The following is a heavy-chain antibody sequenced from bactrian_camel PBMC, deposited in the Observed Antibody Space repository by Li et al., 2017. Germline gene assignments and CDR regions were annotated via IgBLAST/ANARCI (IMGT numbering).Heavy chain of an antibody. CDR1: GYYYVSPC. CDR3: AARFLCIGGFHTVPGY. V-gene: IGHV3S1*01. J-gene: IGHJ6*01. Sequence: HVQLVESGGGSVQAGGSLRLSCAPSGYYYVSPCMGWFRQAPGEEREAVAAITTGHGSRYYVDSVKGRFSISQDGAKNTLYLHMNNLKPEDTAMYHCAARFLCIGGFHTVPGYWGQGTQVTVS. D-gene: IGHD1*01. CDR2: ITTGHGSR.